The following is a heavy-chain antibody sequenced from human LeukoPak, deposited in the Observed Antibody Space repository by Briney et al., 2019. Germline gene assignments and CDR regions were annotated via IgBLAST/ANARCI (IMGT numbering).Heavy chain of an antibody. V-gene: IGHV3-48*03. Sequence: GGSLRLSCAASGFDFYAYEMNWVHQAPGKGLEWVAYFAGSDTTTYYADSVKGRFTISRDNAKNSLYLQMNSLRAEDTALYYCTTLGYHLDSWGQGTLVTVSS. J-gene: IGHJ4*02. D-gene: IGHD3-22*01. CDR1: GFDFYAYE. CDR3: TTLGYHLDS. CDR2: FAGSDTTT.